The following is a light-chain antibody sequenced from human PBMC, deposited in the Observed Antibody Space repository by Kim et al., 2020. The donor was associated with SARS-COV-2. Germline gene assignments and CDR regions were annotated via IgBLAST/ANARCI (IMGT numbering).Light chain of an antibody. J-gene: IGKJ1*01. CDR3: QQYNHWPGT. CDR2: GAS. Sequence: VPPGHKATHPVRASQSVSSKLAWYQQKPGHAPSLHIYGASTRANGNPARFSGSGSGTELTLTNSRLQSGDFEGYYWQQYNHWPGTFGQGTKVDIK. CDR1: QSVSSK. V-gene: IGKV3-15*01.